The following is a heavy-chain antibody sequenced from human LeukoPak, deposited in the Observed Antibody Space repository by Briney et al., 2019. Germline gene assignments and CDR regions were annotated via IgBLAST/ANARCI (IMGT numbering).Heavy chain of an antibody. D-gene: IGHD2-21*01. CDR2: ISSSSSYI. J-gene: IGHJ4*02. CDR1: GFTFSSYS. CDR3: ARDPATDWSVSYYFDF. V-gene: IGHV3-21*06. Sequence: PGGSLRLSCAASGFTFSSYSMNWVRQAPGKGLEWVSSISSSSSYIYYADSVKGRFTISRDNAKNSLYLQLNSLGVADTAVYYCARDPATDWSVSYYFDFWGQGALVTVSS.